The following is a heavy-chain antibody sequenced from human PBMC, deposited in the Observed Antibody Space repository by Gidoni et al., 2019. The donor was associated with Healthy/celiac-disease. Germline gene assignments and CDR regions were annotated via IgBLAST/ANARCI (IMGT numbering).Heavy chain of an antibody. Sequence: QVQLVQSGAEVKKPGSSVKVSCKASGGTFSCYAISWVRQAAGQGLEWMGGIIPIFGTANYAEKFQGRVTITAGKSTSTAYMELSSLRSEDTAVYDCAKERELDERNDAFDIWGQGTMVTVSS. D-gene: IGHD1-1*01. V-gene: IGHV1-69*06. CDR1: GGTFSCYA. CDR3: AKERELDERNDAFDI. CDR2: IIPIFGTA. J-gene: IGHJ3*02.